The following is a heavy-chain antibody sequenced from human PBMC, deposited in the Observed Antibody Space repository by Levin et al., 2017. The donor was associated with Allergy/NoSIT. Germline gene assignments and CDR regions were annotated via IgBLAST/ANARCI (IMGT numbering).Heavy chain of an antibody. J-gene: IGHJ4*02. V-gene: IGHV3-30*18. Sequence: GGSLRLSCAASGFTLGGYGMHWVRQAPGKGLEGVAFIAYDGSEKYYVDSVEGRFTISRDNSQNMLFLQLNSLRPEDTAVYYCAKDRGQRQYCDYWGQGTLVTVSS. CDR3: AKDRGQRQYCDY. CDR1: GFTLGGYG. CDR2: IAYDGSEK.